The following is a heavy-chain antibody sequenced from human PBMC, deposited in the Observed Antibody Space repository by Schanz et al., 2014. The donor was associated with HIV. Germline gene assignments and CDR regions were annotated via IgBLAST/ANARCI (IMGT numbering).Heavy chain of an antibody. V-gene: IGHV3-23*01. Sequence: EVQLLESGGGLVQPGGSLRLSCAASGFTFNSYGMHWVRQAPGKGLEWVSSITESGGRTYYADSVNGRFTISRDNSKNTLYLQMTTLRTEDTAVYYCAKPEYDSSGNSQSHFDYWGQGTLVSVSS. D-gene: IGHD3-22*01. CDR2: ITESGGRT. CDR3: AKPEYDSSGNSQSHFDY. CDR1: GFTFNSYG. J-gene: IGHJ4*02.